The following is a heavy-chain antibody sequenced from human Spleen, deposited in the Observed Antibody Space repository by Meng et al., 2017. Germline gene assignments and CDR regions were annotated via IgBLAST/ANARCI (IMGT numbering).Heavy chain of an antibody. V-gene: IGHV5-51*01. D-gene: IGHD6-13*01. CDR1: GYSFTSYW. Sequence: KVSCKGSGYSFTSYWIGWVRQMPGKGLEWMGIIYPGDSDTRYSPSFQGQVTISTDKSISTAYLQGSSLKASDTAMYYCARLDSSSWHYWGQGTLVTVSS. CDR3: ARLDSSSWHY. J-gene: IGHJ4*02. CDR2: IYPGDSDT.